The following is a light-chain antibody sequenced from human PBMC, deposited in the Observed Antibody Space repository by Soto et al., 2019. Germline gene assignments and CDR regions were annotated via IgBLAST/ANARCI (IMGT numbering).Light chain of an antibody. CDR3: QSYDSSLSGYV. Sequence: QSALTQPPSASGSPGQSVTISCTGTSSDVGGYNYVSWYQQHPGKAPKLMIYEVTKRPSGVPDRFSGSKSGTSASLAITGLQAEDEADYYCQSYDSSLSGYVFRTGTKVTVL. CDR1: SSDVGGYNY. J-gene: IGLJ1*01. V-gene: IGLV2-8*01. CDR2: EVT.